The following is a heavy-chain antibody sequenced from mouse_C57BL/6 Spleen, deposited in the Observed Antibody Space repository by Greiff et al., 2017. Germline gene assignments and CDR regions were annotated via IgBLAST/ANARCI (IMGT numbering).Heavy chain of an antibody. D-gene: IGHD3-2*02. CDR3: ANPTAQARWFAY. J-gene: IGHJ3*01. V-gene: IGHV1-64*01. CDR1: GYTFTSYW. CDR2: IHPNSGST. Sequence: VQLQQPGAELVKPGASVKLSCKASGYTFTSYWIHWVKQRPGQGLEWIGMIHPNSGSTNYNEKFKSKATLTVDKSSSTAYMQLSSLTSEDSSVDYWANPTAQARWFAYWGKGTLVTVSA.